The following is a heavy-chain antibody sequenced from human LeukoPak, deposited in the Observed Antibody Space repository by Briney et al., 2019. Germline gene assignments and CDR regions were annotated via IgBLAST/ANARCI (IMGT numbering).Heavy chain of an antibody. V-gene: IGHV3-21*01. CDR3: ARDSRYFDWSPYYFDY. CDR2: ISSSSSYI. J-gene: IGHJ4*02. Sequence: PGGSLRLSCAASGFTFSSYSMNWVRQAPGKGLEWVSSISSSSSYIYYADSVKGRFTISRDNAKSSLYLQMNSLRAEDTAVYYCARDSRYFDWSPYYFDYWGQGTLVTVSS. CDR1: GFTFSSYS. D-gene: IGHD3-9*01.